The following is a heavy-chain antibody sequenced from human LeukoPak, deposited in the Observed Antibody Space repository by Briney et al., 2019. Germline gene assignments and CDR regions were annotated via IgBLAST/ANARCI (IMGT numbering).Heavy chain of an antibody. J-gene: IGHJ3*02. D-gene: IGHD1-26*01. CDR2: IYTSGST. CDR1: GGSISSGSYY. Sequence: SQTLSLTCTVSGGSISSGSYYWSWTRQPAGKGLEWIGRIYTSGSTNYNPSLKSRVTISVDTSKNQFSLKLSSVTAADTAVYYCARDGRWDAFDIWGQGTMVTVSS. V-gene: IGHV4-61*02. CDR3: ARDGRWDAFDI.